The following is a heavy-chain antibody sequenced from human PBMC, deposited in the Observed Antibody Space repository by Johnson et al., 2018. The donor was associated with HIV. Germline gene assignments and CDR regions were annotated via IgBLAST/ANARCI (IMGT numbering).Heavy chain of an antibody. D-gene: IGHD3-22*01. CDR2: ISGSGGST. J-gene: IGHJ3*02. CDR3: AKDPYYETSAYYDDAFDI. V-gene: IGHV3-23*04. Sequence: VQLVESGGGVVQPGRSLRLSCAASGFTFSSYAMSWVRQAPGKGLEWVSAISGSGGSTYYADSVKGRFTISRDNSKNTLYLQMNSLRAEDTAVYYCAKDPYYETSAYYDDAFDIWGQGTMVTVSS. CDR1: GFTFSSYA.